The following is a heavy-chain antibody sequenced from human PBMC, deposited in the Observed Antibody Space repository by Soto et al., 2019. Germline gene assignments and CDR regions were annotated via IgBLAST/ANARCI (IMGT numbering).Heavy chain of an antibody. CDR1: GGTFRNYP. V-gene: IGHV1-69*02. J-gene: IGHJ4*02. Sequence: QVQLVQSGTEVKKPGSSVKVSCKASGGTFRNYPINWVRQAPGQGLEWMGSIFPLTDIPDYAQNFQTRLPISPGKSTSTGYMELSSLTSDDTAMYFCARGPLVVLNYFESWGQGTLVTVSS. CDR2: IFPLTDIP. CDR3: ARGPLVVLNYFES.